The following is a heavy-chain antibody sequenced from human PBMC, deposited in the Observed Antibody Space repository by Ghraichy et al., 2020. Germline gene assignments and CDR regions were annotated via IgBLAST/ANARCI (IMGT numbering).Heavy chain of an antibody. V-gene: IGHV4-30-4*01. Sequence: SQTLSLTCTVSGGSISSGDYYWSWIRQPPGKGLEWIGYIYYSGSTYYNPSLKSRVTISVDTSKNQFSLKLSSVTAADTAVYYCARVLDYDILTGAGWFDPWGQGTLVTVSS. CDR2: IYYSGST. CDR3: ARVLDYDILTGAGWFDP. D-gene: IGHD3-9*01. J-gene: IGHJ5*02. CDR1: GGSISSGDYY.